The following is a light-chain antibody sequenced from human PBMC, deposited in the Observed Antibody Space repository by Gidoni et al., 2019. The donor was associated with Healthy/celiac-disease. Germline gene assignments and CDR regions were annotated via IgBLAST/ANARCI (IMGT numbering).Light chain of an antibody. CDR3: QQYGSSSTWA. CDR1: QSVSSNY. Sequence: EIVLTQSPATLSLSPGERATLSCGASQSVSSNYVAWYQQKPGLAPRLLFYDAFRRVTGIPDRFSASGSGTDFTLTISRLEPEDFAVYYCQQYGSSSTWAFGQXTKVEI. V-gene: IGKV3D-20*01. J-gene: IGKJ1*01. CDR2: DAF.